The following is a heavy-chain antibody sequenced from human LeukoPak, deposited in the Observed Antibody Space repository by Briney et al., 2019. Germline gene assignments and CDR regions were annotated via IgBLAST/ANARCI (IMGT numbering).Heavy chain of an antibody. CDR3: ARDRYYYDSTRYAFDI. V-gene: IGHV4-59*01. D-gene: IGHD3-22*01. Sequence: PSETLSLTCTVSGASISSYYWSWIRQPPGKGLEWIGYIYYSGSTNYNPSLKSRVTISVDTSKNQFSLKLSSVTAADTAVYYCARDRYYYDSTRYAFDIWGQGTMVTVSS. CDR2: IYYSGST. CDR1: GASISSYY. J-gene: IGHJ3*02.